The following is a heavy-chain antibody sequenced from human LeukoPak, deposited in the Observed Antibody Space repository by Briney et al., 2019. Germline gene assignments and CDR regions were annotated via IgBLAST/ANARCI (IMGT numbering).Heavy chain of an antibody. V-gene: IGHV4-4*02. Sequence: PSGTLSLTCEVSGGSISSSNWWSWVRQPPGKGLEWIGEIYHSGSTYYNPSLESRVTLSVDKSKNQFSLKLTSVAAADTAVYYCARGYGPFDYWGQGTLVTVSS. D-gene: IGHD4-17*01. J-gene: IGHJ4*02. CDR3: ARGYGPFDY. CDR1: GGSISSSNW. CDR2: IYHSGST.